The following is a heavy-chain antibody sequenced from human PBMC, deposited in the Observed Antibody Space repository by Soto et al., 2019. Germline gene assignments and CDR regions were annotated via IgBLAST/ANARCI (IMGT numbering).Heavy chain of an antibody. Sequence: GGSLRLSCAASGFTFTTYAMTWVRQAPGRGLEWVSGSSASGADTYYADSVKGRFTVSRDNSKSTLYLQMNSLRAEDTAVYYCARRSMVRGVANYYYYYMDVWGKGTTVTVSS. CDR3: ARRSMVRGVANYYYYYMDV. CDR1: GFTFTTYA. J-gene: IGHJ6*03. V-gene: IGHV3-23*01. D-gene: IGHD3-10*01. CDR2: SSASGADT.